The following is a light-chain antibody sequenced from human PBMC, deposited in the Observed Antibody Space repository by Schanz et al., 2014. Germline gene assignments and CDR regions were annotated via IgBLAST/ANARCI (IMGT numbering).Light chain of an antibody. J-gene: IGKJ2*01. V-gene: IGKV2-30*01. CDR3: MQSILLPLYT. CDR2: KVS. Sequence: DVVLTQSPLSLPVTLGQPASISCRSSQGLVYSDGNIYLNWFQQRPGQSPRRLIYKVSNRDSGVPDRFSGSGSGTDFTLRISRVEAEDVGVYYCMQSILLPLYTFGQGTKLEI. CDR1: QGLVYSDGNIY.